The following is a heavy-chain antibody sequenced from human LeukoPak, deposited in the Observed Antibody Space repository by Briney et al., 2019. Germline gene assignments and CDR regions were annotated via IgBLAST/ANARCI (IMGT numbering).Heavy chain of an antibody. J-gene: IGHJ3*02. CDR3: ATSGSYYDAFDI. Sequence: SETLSLTCAVYGGSFSGYYWSWIRQPPGKGLEWIGEINHSGSTNYNPSLKSRVTISVDTSKNQFSLKLSSVTAADTAVYYCATSGSYYDAFDIWGQGTMVTVSS. CDR2: INHSGST. V-gene: IGHV4-34*01. D-gene: IGHD1-26*01. CDR1: GGSFSGYY.